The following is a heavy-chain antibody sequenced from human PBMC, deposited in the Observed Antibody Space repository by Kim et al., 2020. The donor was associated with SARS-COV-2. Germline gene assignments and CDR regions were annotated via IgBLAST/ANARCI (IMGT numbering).Heavy chain of an antibody. Sequence: GGSLRLSCTASGFTFGDYAMSWFRQAPGKGLEWVGFIRSKAYGGTTEYAASVKGRFTISRDDSKSIAYLQMNSLKTEDTAVYYCTRDYVLLWFGDDPWGQGTLVTVSS. V-gene: IGHV3-49*03. J-gene: IGHJ5*02. CDR2: IRSKAYGGTT. CDR1: GFTFGDYA. D-gene: IGHD3-10*01. CDR3: TRDYVLLWFGDDP.